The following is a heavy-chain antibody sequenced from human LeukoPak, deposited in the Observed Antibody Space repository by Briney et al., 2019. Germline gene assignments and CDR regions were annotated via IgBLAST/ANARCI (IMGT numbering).Heavy chain of an antibody. CDR1: GFTFSSYS. Sequence: GGSLRLSCAASGFTFSSYSMNWVRQAPGKGLEWVSSISSSSSYIYYADSVKGRFTISRDNAKNSLYLRMNSLRAEDTAVYYCAGVGTWTFDYWGQGTLVTVSS. D-gene: IGHD3/OR15-3a*01. CDR2: ISSSSSYI. J-gene: IGHJ4*02. V-gene: IGHV3-21*01. CDR3: AGVGTWTFDY.